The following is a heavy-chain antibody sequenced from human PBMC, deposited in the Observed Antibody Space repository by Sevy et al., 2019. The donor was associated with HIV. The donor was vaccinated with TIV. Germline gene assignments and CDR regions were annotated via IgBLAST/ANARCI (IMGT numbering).Heavy chain of an antibody. CDR1: GVSISSSSYD. CDR3: ARHGGIVARAFDI. D-gene: IGHD5-12*01. V-gene: IGHV4-39*01. Sequence: SETLSLTCSVSGVSISSSSYDWGWIRQPPGKGLEWIGSISYSGSTYYNPSLMSRVTVSVDTSKNQFSLNLRSVTAADTAVYYCARHGGIVARAFDIWGRGTLVTVSS. CDR2: ISYSGST. J-gene: IGHJ4*02.